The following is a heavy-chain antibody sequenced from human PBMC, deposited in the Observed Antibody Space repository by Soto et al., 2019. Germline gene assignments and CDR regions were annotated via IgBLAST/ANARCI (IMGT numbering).Heavy chain of an antibody. J-gene: IGHJ4*02. CDR3: ATTRWLQPYFDY. Sequence: GESLKISCQGSGYSFTSYWISWVRQMPGKGLEWMGRIDPSGSYTNYSPSFQGHVTISVDKSISTAYLQWSSLKASDTAMYYCATTRWLQPYFDYWDQGTLVTVSS. D-gene: IGHD5-12*01. CDR1: GYSFTSYW. CDR2: IDPSGSYT. V-gene: IGHV5-10-1*01.